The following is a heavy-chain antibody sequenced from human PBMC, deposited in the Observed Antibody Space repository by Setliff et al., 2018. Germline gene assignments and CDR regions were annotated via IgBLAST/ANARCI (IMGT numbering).Heavy chain of an antibody. J-gene: IGHJ4*02. CDR3: ARDKRQYNFWSGYYGSWGNYFDY. CDR2: IYYSGST. D-gene: IGHD3-3*01. CDR1: GGSISSSSYY. Sequence: ETLSLTCTVSGGSISSSSYYWGWIRQPPGRGLEWIGSIYYSGSTYYNPSLKSRVTISVDTSKNQFSLKLSSVTAADTAVYYCARDKRQYNFWSGYYGSWGNYFDYWGQGTLVTVSS. V-gene: IGHV4-39*07.